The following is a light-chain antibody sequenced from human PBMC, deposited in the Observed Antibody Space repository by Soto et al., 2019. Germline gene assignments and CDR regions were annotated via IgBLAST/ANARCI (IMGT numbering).Light chain of an antibody. V-gene: IGLV1-44*01. J-gene: IGLJ1*01. CDR2: TTY. CDR3: AAWNDSLNGHV. CDR1: DSNIGSYS. Sequence: QSALTQPHSVSGTPGQRLTVSCSGSDSNIGSYSVHWFQQLPGTAPKLLISTTYQRPSGVPERFSGSKSGTSASLAISGLQSEDEADDYCAAWNDSLNGHVFGTGTKVTVL.